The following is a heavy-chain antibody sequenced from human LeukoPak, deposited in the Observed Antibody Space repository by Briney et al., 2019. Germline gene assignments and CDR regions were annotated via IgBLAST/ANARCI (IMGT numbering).Heavy chain of an antibody. CDR2: ISASGTIT. Sequence: PGGSLRLSCAASGFTFSSYEMNWVRQAPGKGLEWISYISASGTITHYADSVEGRFTISRDNAKNSLYLQMNSLRAEDTAVYYCARVATVTLLWFGEPRGWFDPWGQGTLVTVSS. V-gene: IGHV3-48*03. CDR1: GFTFSSYE. CDR3: ARVATVTLLWFGEPRGWFDP. J-gene: IGHJ5*02. D-gene: IGHD3-10*01.